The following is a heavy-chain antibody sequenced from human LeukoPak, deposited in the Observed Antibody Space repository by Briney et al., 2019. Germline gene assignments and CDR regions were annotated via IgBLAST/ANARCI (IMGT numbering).Heavy chain of an antibody. CDR1: GGSISSYY. CDR2: IHNSGST. J-gene: IGHJ4*02. V-gene: IGHV4-59*06. D-gene: IGHD6-13*01. CDR3: ARDPSGSSPHFDY. Sequence: PSETLSLTCTVSGGSISSYYWSWIRQHPGKGLEWIGYIHNSGSTSYNPSLKSRVIISVDTSKNQFSLKLSSVTAADTAVYYCARDPSGSSPHFDYWGQGTLVTVSS.